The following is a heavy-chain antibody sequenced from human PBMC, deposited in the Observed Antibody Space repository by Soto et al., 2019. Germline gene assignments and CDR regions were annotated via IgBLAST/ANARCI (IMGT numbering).Heavy chain of an antibody. CDR3: AIAGSYSSGWYGWTDY. Sequence: QVQLVQSGAEVKKPGSSVKVSCKASGGTFSSYAISWVRQAPGQGLKWMGGIIPIFGTANYAQKFQGRVTITADESTSTAYMVLSSPRSEDTAVYYCAIAGSYSSGWYGWTDYWGQGTLVTVSS. CDR1: GGTFSSYA. V-gene: IGHV1-69*12. D-gene: IGHD6-19*01. CDR2: IIPIFGTA. J-gene: IGHJ4*02.